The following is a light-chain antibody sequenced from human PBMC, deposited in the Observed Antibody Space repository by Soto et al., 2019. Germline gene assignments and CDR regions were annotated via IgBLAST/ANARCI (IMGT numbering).Light chain of an antibody. Sequence: DIQMTQSPSTLSASVGDRVTITCRASQSISSWLAWYQQKPGKAPKLLIYDAFSLESGDPSRFSGSGSGTEFTLTISSLQPDDFATYYCQQYNSYPWTFGQGTKVEIK. V-gene: IGKV1-5*01. J-gene: IGKJ1*01. CDR3: QQYNSYPWT. CDR1: QSISSW. CDR2: DAF.